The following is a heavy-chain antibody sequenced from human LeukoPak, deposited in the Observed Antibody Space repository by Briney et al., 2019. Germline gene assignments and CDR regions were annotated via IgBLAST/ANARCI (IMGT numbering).Heavy chain of an antibody. J-gene: IGHJ4*02. D-gene: IGHD3-16*01. CDR1: GFSFSTYW. V-gene: IGHV3-74*01. Sequence: GGSLRLSCAASGFSFSTYWMHWVRQVPGKGPEWVSHITPDGSSTNYAYSVKGRFTISRDNAKNTLYLQMNSLRAEDTAVYYCSSQISRGGNWGQGTLVTVSS. CDR3: SSQISRGGN. CDR2: ITPDGSST.